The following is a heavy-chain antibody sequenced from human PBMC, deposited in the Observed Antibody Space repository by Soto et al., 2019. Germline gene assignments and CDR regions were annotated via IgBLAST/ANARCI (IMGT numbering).Heavy chain of an antibody. D-gene: IGHD2-2*01. CDR3: ASPRGLDGTNTYIYMHA. CDR2: IYYSGST. J-gene: IGHJ6*03. V-gene: IGHV4-39*01. CDR1: GGSISSSSYY. Sequence: PSETLSLTCTVSGGSISSSSYYWGWIRQPPGKGLEWIGSIYYSGSTYYNPSLKSRVTISVDTSKNQFSLKLSSVTAADTAVYYCASPRGLDGTNTYIYMHAGGKGPTITASS.